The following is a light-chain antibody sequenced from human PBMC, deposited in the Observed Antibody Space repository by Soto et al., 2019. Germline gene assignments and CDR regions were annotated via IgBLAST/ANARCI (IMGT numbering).Light chain of an antibody. J-gene: IGLJ3*02. Sequence: QSALTQPASVSGSPGQSITISCTGTSSDIGSDKLISWYQHHPGRAPKIMIYEAFKRPSGVSDRFSGSRAGNTASLTISGLRAGDEADYYCCSYAGNITWVFGGGTKLTVL. CDR1: SSDIGSDKL. CDR2: EAF. CDR3: CSYAGNITWV. V-gene: IGLV2-23*01.